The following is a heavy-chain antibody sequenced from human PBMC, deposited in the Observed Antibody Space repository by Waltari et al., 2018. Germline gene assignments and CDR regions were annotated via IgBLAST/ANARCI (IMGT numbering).Heavy chain of an antibody. V-gene: IGHV1-18*01. J-gene: IGHJ6*03. CDR1: GYTFTSYG. D-gene: IGHD1-20*01. CDR3: ARVRVGYNWNRPRYYMDV. CDR2: ISAYNGNT. Sequence: QVQLVQSGAEVKKPGASVKVSCKASGYTFTSYGIRWVRQAPGQGLEWMGWISAYNGNTNYAQKLQGRVTMTTDTSTSTAYMELRSLRSDDTAVYYCARVRVGYNWNRPRYYMDVWGKGTTVTVSS.